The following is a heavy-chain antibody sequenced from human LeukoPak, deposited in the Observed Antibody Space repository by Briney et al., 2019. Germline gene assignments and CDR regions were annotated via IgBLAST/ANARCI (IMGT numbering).Heavy chain of an antibody. Sequence: SETLSLTCTVSGGSISSSSYYWGWIPQPPGKGLEWIGSIYYSGSTYYNPSLKSRVTISVDTSKNQFSLKLSSVTAADTAVYYCAGSGWYGDYWGQGTLVTVSS. CDR2: IYYSGST. CDR1: GGSISSSSYY. D-gene: IGHD6-19*01. J-gene: IGHJ4*02. CDR3: AGSGWYGDY. V-gene: IGHV4-39*01.